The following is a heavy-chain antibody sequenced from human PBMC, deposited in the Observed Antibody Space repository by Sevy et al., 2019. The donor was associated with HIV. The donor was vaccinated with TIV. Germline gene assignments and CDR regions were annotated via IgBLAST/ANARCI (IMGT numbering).Heavy chain of an antibody. CDR3: ARATDDIVLMVYAMRYFDY. CDR2: IYYSGST. D-gene: IGHD2-8*01. Sequence: SETLSLTCTVSGGSISSGDYYWSWIRQPPGKGLEWIGYIYYSGSTYYNPSLKSRVTISVDTSKNQFSLKLGSVTAADTAVYYCARATDDIVLMVYAMRYFDYWGQGTLVTVSS. CDR1: GGSISSGDYY. J-gene: IGHJ4*02. V-gene: IGHV4-30-4*01.